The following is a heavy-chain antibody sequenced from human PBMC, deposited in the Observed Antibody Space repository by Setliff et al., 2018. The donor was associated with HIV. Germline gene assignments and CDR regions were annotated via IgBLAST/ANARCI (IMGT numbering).Heavy chain of an antibody. CDR1: GFPFSAYA. Sequence: PGESLKISCEASGFPFSAYAFSWVRQAPGKGLEWVSTSGNGGIIVYTDSVKGRFTMSRDNSKSTLFLVLTSLRPEDTAVYYCAKQVSGYFDYWGQGALVTVSS. CDR3: AKQVSGYFDY. V-gene: IGHV3-23*01. D-gene: IGHD3-10*01. J-gene: IGHJ4*02. CDR2: SGNGGII.